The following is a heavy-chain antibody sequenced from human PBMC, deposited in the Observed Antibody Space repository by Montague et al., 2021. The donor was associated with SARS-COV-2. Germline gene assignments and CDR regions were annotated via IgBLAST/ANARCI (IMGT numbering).Heavy chain of an antibody. CDR2: IYYSGST. D-gene: IGHD3-22*01. CDR1: GGSISSSSYY. V-gene: IGHV4-39*01. CDR3: ASPTHYYDSSASDVFDI. J-gene: IGHJ3*02. Sequence: SETLSLTCTVSGGSISSSSYYWGWIRQPPGKGLEWIGSIYYSGSTYYNPSLKSRVTISVDTSKNHFSLKLSSVTAADTAVYYCASPTHYYDSSASDVFDIWGQGTMVTVSS.